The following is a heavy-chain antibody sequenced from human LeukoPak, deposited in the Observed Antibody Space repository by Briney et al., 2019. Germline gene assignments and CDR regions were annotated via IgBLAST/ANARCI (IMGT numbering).Heavy chain of an antibody. CDR1: GFTFSSYA. Sequence: GGSLRLSCAASGFTFSSYAMSWVRQAPGKGLEWVSAISGSGGSTYYADSVKGRFTISRDNSKNTLYLQMNSLRAEDTAVYYCVTNPPAWAYCGGDCYYWGQGTLVTVSS. CDR3: VTNPPAWAYCGGDCYY. V-gene: IGHV3-23*01. CDR2: ISGSGGST. J-gene: IGHJ4*02. D-gene: IGHD2-21*02.